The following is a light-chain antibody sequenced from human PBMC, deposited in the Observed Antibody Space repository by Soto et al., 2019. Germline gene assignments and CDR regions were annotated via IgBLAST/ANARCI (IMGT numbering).Light chain of an antibody. CDR3: SSYTSSSTLV. Sequence: QSALTQPASVSGSPVQSITISCTGTSSDVGGYNYVSWYQQHPGKAPKLMIYDVSNRPSGVSNRFSGSKSGNTASLTISGRQAEDEADYYCSSYTSSSTLVFGTGTKVTVL. CDR1: SSDVGGYNY. CDR2: DVS. J-gene: IGLJ1*01. V-gene: IGLV2-14*01.